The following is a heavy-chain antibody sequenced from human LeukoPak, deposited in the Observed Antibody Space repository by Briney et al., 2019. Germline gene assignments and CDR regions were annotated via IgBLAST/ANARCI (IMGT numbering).Heavy chain of an antibody. J-gene: IGHJ4*02. D-gene: IGHD2-2*02. Sequence: KSGGSLRLSCAASGFTFSDYYMSWIRQAPGKGLEWVSYISSSGSTIYYADSVKGRFTISRDNAKNSLYLQMNSLRAEDTAVYYCARIGDLSLPAAILFDYWGQGTLVTVSS. V-gene: IGHV3-11*04. CDR3: ARIGDLSLPAAILFDY. CDR1: GFTFSDYY. CDR2: ISSSGSTI.